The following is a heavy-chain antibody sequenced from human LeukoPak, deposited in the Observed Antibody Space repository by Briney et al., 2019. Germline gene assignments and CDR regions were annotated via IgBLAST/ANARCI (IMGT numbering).Heavy chain of an antibody. CDR3: AKGSLGSWYYFDY. CDR1: GFTFGTSA. CDR2: FGRSGSDT. D-gene: IGHD6-13*01. J-gene: IGHJ4*02. V-gene: IGHV3-23*01. Sequence: PGGSLRLSCAASGFTFGTSAMSWVRLAPGKGPEWVSTFGRSGSDTYYSDSVKGRFTIFRDNSKNTLYLQMNSLRDEDTAVYYCAKGSLGSWYYFDYWGQGTLVTVSS.